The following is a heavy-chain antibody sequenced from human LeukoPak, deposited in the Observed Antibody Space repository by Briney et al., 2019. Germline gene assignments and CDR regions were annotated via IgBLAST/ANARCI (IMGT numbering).Heavy chain of an antibody. D-gene: IGHD3-22*01. CDR3: ARDSPGVYSSGDY. CDR1: GFTLSDYY. J-gene: IGHJ4*01. V-gene: IGHV3-11*01. CDR2: ISSGGSDK. Sequence: GGSLRLSCAASGFTLSDYYVHWIRQTPGKGLEWISYISSGGSDKYYADSVKGRFTTSRDNTKEAVYLQMNSLRVDDTATYYCARDSPGVYSSGDYWGQGTLVTVSS.